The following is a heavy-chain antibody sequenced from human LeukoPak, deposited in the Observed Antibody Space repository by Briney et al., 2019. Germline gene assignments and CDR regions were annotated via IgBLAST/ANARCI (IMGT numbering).Heavy chain of an antibody. V-gene: IGHV4-34*01. J-gene: IGHJ4*02. CDR3: ARGANSSGWYKGFDY. D-gene: IGHD6-19*01. CDR1: GGSFGGYY. Sequence: PSETLSLTCAVYGGSFGGYYWSWIRQPPGKGLEWIGEINHSGSTNYNPSLKSRVTISVDTSKNQFSLKLSSVTAADTAVYYCARGANSSGWYKGFDYWGQGTLVTVSS. CDR2: INHSGST.